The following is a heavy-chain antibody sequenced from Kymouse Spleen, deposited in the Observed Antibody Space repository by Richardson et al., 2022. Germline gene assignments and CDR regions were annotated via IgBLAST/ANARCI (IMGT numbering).Heavy chain of an antibody. CDR2: INHSGST. J-gene: IGHJ4*02. CDR1: GGSFSGYY. D-gene: IGHD1-26*01. CDR3: AREDGSYYFDY. Sequence: QVQLQQWGAGLLKPSETLSLTCAVYGGSFSGYYWSWIRQPPGKGLEWIGEINHSGSTNYNPSLKSRVTISVDTSKNQFSLKLSSVTAADTAVYYCAREDGSYYFDYWGQGTLVTVSS. V-gene: IGHV4-34*01.